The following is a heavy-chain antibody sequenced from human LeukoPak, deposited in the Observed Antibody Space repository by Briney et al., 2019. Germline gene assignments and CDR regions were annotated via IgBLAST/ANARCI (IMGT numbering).Heavy chain of an antibody. CDR3: ANDIFPSVTTWYFDY. D-gene: IGHD4-17*01. V-gene: IGHV3-30*02. J-gene: IGHJ4*01. CDR2: IWYDGSKT. CDR1: SLTFSSYG. Sequence: GGSLRLSCAASSLTFSSYGMHWVRRSRGRGLVGVAFIWYDGSKTYYADSVRGRFIISRDSFKNTLSLKMNSMRAEDTAVYYCANDIFPSVTTWYFDYWGHGTLVTVPS.